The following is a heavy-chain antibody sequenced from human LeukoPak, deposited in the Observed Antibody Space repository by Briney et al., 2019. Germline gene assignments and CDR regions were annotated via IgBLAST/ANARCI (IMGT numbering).Heavy chain of an antibody. CDR1: GGSFSGYY. CDR3: ARGPPLSPTGYFDY. CDR2: INHSGST. V-gene: IGHV4-34*01. J-gene: IGHJ4*02. Sequence: SETLSLTCAVYGGSFSGYYWSWIRQPPGKGLEWIGEINHSGSTNYNPSLKSRVTISVDTSKNQFSLKLSSVTAADTAVYYCARGPPLSPTGYFDYWGQGTLVTVSS. D-gene: IGHD5/OR15-5a*01.